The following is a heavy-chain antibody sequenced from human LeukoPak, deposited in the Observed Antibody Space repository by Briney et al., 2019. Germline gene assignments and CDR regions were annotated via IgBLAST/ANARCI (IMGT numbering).Heavy chain of an antibody. J-gene: IGHJ6*03. Sequence: GGSLRLSCAASGFSLSNYGMHWVRQAPGKGLERVAALLYDGNTKHYADSVKGRFTISRDISKNTFYLQMNSLTAEDTAVYYCARDHRPEIQYYYMDVWGKGTTVAVSS. CDR2: LLYDGNTK. V-gene: IGHV3-33*01. CDR3: ARDHRPEIQYYYMDV. D-gene: IGHD1-14*01. CDR1: GFSLSNYG.